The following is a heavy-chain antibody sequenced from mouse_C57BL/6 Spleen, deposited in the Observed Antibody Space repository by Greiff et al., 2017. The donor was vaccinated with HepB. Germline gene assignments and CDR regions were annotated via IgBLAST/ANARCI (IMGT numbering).Heavy chain of an antibody. Sequence: VQLQQSGPGLVKPSQSLSLTCSVTGYSITSGYYWNWIRQFPGNKLEWMGYISYDGSNNYNPSLKNRISITRDTSKNQFFLKLNSVTTEDTATYYCARELRYLDYWGQGTTLTVSS. CDR3: ARELRYLDY. J-gene: IGHJ2*01. CDR1: GYSITSGYY. V-gene: IGHV3-6*01. D-gene: IGHD1-1*01. CDR2: ISYDGSN.